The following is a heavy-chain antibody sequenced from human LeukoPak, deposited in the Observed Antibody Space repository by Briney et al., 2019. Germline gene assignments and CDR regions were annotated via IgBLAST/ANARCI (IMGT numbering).Heavy chain of an antibody. CDR3: ARDVVVPAAIDYYYYMDV. D-gene: IGHD2-2*02. CDR2: IYTSGST. CDR1: GGSISSYY. J-gene: IGHJ6*03. Sequence: SSETLSLTCTVSGGSISSYYWSWIRQPAGKGLEWIGRIYTSGSTNYNPSPKSRVTMSVDTSKNQFSLKLSSVTAADTAVYYCARDVVVPAAIDYYYYMDVWGKGTTVTVSS. V-gene: IGHV4-4*07.